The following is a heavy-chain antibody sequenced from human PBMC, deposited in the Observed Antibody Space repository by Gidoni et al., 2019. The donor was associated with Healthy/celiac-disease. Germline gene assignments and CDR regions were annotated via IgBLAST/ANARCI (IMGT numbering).Heavy chain of an antibody. Sequence: EVQLVASGGGLVQTGGSLRISCAASGFTFSRYSRNWVRQAPGKGLEWVSYISSSSSTIYYADSVKGRFTISRDNAKNSLYLQMNSLRDEDTAVYYCARGGYYGSGSPGYWGQGTLVTVSS. CDR3: ARGGYYGSGSPGY. J-gene: IGHJ4*02. D-gene: IGHD3-10*01. V-gene: IGHV3-48*02. CDR2: ISSSSSTI. CDR1: GFTFSRYS.